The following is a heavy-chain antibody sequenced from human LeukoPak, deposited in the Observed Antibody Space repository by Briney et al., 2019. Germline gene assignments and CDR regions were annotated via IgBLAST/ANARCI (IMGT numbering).Heavy chain of an antibody. CDR2: INHSGST. CDR1: GGSFSGYY. J-gene: IGHJ6*02. D-gene: IGHD5-24*01. V-gene: IGHV4-34*01. Sequence: SETLSLTCAVYGGSFSGYYWSWIRQPPGKGLEWIGEINHSGSTNYNPSLKSRVTISVDTSKNQFSLKLSSVTAADTAVYYCARVRSTMATMNYYYYYGMDVWGQGTTVTVSS. CDR3: ARVRSTMATMNYYYYYGMDV.